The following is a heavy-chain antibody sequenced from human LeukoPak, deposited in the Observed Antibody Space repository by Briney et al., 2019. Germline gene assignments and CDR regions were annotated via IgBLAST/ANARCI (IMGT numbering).Heavy chain of an antibody. D-gene: IGHD1-26*01. CDR3: ASRVYSGSYEYYYYYYMDV. V-gene: IGHV1-69*05. CDR2: IIPIFGTA. Sequence: ASVRVSSKASGGTFISYAISWVRQAPGQGLEWRGGIIPIFGTANYAQKFQGRVTITTDESTSTAYMELSSLRSGDTAVYYCASRVYSGSYEYYYYYYMDVWGKGTTVTVSS. J-gene: IGHJ6*03. CDR1: GGTFISYA.